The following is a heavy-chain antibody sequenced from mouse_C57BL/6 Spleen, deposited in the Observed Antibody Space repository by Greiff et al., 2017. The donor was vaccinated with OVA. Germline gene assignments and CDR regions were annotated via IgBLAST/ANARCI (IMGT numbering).Heavy chain of an antibody. CDR3: ARLITTVGNCFDY. V-gene: IGHV7-3*01. D-gene: IGHD1-1*01. CDR2: IRNKANGYTT. CDR1: GFTFTDYY. Sequence: EVKLVESGGGLVQPGGSLSLSCAASGFTFTDYYMSWVRQPPGKALEWLGFIRNKANGYTTEYSASVKGRFTISRDNSQSILYLQMNALRAEDSATYYCARLITTVGNCFDYWGQGTTLTVSS. J-gene: IGHJ2*01.